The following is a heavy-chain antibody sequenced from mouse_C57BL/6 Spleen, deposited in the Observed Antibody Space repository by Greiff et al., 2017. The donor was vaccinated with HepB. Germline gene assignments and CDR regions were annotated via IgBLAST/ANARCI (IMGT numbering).Heavy chain of an antibody. CDR2: IYPRDGST. V-gene: IGHV1-78*01. Sequence: VQLQQSDAELVKPGASVKISCKVSGYTFTDHTIHWMKQRPEQGLEWIGYIYPRDGSTKYNEKFKGKATLTADKSSSTAYMQLNSLKSEDSAVYFLARSPLYYYGSSYWYFDVWGTGTTVTVSS. D-gene: IGHD1-1*01. J-gene: IGHJ1*03. CDR1: GYTFTDHT. CDR3: ARSPLYYYGSSYWYFDV.